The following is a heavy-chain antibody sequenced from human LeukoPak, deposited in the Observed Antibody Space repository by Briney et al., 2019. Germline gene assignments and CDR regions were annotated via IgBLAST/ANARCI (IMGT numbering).Heavy chain of an antibody. CDR1: GFTFDDYG. CDR3: ASGTLKAAATDFDY. CDR2: INWNGGTT. D-gene: IGHD6-13*01. Sequence: GGSLRLSCAASGFTFDDYGMSWVRQAPGKGLEWVSGINWNGGTTGYADSVKGRFTISRDNAKNSLYLQMNSLRAEDTALYYCASGTLKAAATDFDYWGQGTLVTVSS. J-gene: IGHJ4*02. V-gene: IGHV3-20*04.